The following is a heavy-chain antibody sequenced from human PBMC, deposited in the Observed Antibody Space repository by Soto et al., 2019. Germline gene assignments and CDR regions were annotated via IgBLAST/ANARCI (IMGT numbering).Heavy chain of an antibody. Sequence: EVQLVESGGGLVQPGGSLRLSCAASGFTFSSYWMHWVRQAPGKGLVWVSRINSDGSSTSYADSVKGRFTISRDNAKNTLYLQMNSLRAEDTAVYYCTIRASYYDSSGYFDYWGQGTLVTVSS. CDR1: GFTFSSYW. D-gene: IGHD3-22*01. J-gene: IGHJ4*02. V-gene: IGHV3-74*01. CDR2: INSDGSST. CDR3: TIRASYYDSSGYFDY.